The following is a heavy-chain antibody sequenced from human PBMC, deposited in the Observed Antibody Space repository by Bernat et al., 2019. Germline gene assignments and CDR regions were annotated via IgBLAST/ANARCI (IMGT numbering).Heavy chain of an antibody. Sequence: EVQLVESGGGLVQPGGSLRLSCAASGFSFSSHWMSWVRQAPGKGLEWVANIKHDGSEQNYVDSVKGRFTISRDNAQNSLYLQMTSLRADEAAVDYCARGRHCTSSSCYDDLSWFDPWGQGTLVTVSS. V-gene: IGHV3-7*03. CDR1: GFSFSSHW. D-gene: IGHD2-2*01. CDR2: IKHDGSEQ. CDR3: ARGRHCTSSSCYDDLSWFDP. J-gene: IGHJ5*02.